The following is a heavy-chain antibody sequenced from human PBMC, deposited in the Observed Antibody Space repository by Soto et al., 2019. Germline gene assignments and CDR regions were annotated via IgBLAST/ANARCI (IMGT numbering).Heavy chain of an antibody. CDR1: GFTFSSYA. Sequence: EVQLLESGGGLVQPGGSLRLSCAASGFTFSSYAMSWVRQAPGKGLEWVSAISGSGGSTYYTDSVKGRFTISRDNSKNTLYLQMNSLRAEDTAVYYCAKDPRGWGGGSHHDYWGQGTLVTVSS. V-gene: IGHV3-23*01. D-gene: IGHD2-15*01. CDR2: ISGSGGST. J-gene: IGHJ4*02. CDR3: AKDPRGWGGGSHHDY.